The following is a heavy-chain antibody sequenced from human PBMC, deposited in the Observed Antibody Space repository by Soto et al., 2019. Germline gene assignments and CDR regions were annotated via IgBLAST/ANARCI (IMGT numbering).Heavy chain of an antibody. J-gene: IGHJ6*02. CDR2: INHSGST. CDR1: GGSFSGYY. V-gene: IGHV4-34*01. D-gene: IGHD5-18*01. Sequence: SETLSLTCAVYGGSFSGYYWSWIRQPPGKGLEWIGEINHSGSTNYNPSLKSRVTISVDTSKNQFSLKLSSVTAADTAVYYCARGGYSYGYHYYYYGMDVWGQGTTVTVSS. CDR3: ARGGYSYGYHYYYYGMDV.